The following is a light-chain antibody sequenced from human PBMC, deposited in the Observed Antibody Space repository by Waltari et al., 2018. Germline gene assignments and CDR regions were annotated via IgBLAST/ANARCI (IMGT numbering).Light chain of an antibody. CDR3: QQYNNWPPIT. Sequence: ETVMTQSPAILSLSPGDRATLSCRASQSVSNNLAWYQQKPGQAPTILIYGASTRATGIPARFSGGGSGTEFTLTISSLQSEDFAVYYCQQYNNWPPITFGQGTRLEMK. V-gene: IGKV3-15*01. CDR2: GAS. CDR1: QSVSNN. J-gene: IGKJ5*01.